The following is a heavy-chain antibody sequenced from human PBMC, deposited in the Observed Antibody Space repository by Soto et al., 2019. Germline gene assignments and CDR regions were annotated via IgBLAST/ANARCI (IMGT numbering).Heavy chain of an antibody. D-gene: IGHD5-12*01. CDR2: IIPIFGTV. V-gene: IGHV1-69*12. J-gene: IGHJ2*01. CDR3: ARGNHRGLQLWYFDL. CDR1: GGTFSNYP. Sequence: QVQLVQSGAEVKKPGSSVKVSCKASGGTFSNYPISWVRQAPGQGLEWMGGIIPIFGTVNYAQKFQGRVRITAAEATGTAYRELSRLRSEDTAVYYCARGNHRGLQLWYFDLWGRGTLVTVSS.